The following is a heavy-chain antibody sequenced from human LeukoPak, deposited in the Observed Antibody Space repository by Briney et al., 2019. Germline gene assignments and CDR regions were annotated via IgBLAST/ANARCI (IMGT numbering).Heavy chain of an antibody. V-gene: IGHV4-34*01. J-gene: IGHJ5*02. CDR1: GGSFSGYY. D-gene: IGHD6-19*01. CDR3: ARTIRQWLEGVHNWFDP. CDR2: INHSGST. Sequence: PSETLSLTCAVYGGSFSGYYWSWIRQPPGRGLEWIGEINHSGSTNYNPSLKSRVTISVDTSKNQFSLKLSSVTAADTAVYYCARTIRQWLEGVHNWFDPWGQGTLVTVSS.